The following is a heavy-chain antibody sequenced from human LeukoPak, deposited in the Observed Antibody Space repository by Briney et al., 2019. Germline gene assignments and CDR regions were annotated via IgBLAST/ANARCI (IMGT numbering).Heavy chain of an antibody. J-gene: IGHJ4*02. V-gene: IGHV3-23*01. Sequence: GGSLRLSCAASGFTFSSYSMNWVRQAPGKGLEWVSAISGSGDRTYYADSVKGRFTISRDNSKNTLYLQMNSLRAEDTAAYYCARDLAAAAAGPIDYWGQGTLVTVSS. CDR3: ARDLAAAAAGPIDY. CDR1: GFTFSSYS. CDR2: ISGSGDRT. D-gene: IGHD6-13*01.